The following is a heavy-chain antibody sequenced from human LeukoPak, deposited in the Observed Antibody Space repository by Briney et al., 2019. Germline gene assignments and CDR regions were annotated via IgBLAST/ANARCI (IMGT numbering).Heavy chain of an antibody. CDR2: IYHSGST. Sequence: PSETLSLTCAVSGGSISSGGYSWSWIRQPPGKGLEWIGYIYHSGSTYYNPSLKSRVTIPVDRSKNQFSLKLSSVTAADTAVYYCARDSSSWYGYFDYWGQGTLVTVSS. J-gene: IGHJ4*02. CDR1: GGSISSGGYS. D-gene: IGHD6-13*01. V-gene: IGHV4-30-2*01. CDR3: ARDSSSWYGYFDY.